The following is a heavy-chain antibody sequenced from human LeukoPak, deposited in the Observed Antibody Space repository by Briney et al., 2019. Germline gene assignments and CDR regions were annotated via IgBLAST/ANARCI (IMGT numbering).Heavy chain of an antibody. CDR2: IRSKANSYAT. CDR1: GFTFSGSA. V-gene: IGHV3-73*01. Sequence: PGGSLRLSCAASGFTFSGSAMHWVRQASGKGLEWVGRIRSKANSYATAYGASVKGRFTISRDDSKNTAYLQMNSLKTEDTAVYYCTRRGDYYYMDVWGKGTTVTVSS. J-gene: IGHJ6*03. CDR3: TRRGDYYYMDV.